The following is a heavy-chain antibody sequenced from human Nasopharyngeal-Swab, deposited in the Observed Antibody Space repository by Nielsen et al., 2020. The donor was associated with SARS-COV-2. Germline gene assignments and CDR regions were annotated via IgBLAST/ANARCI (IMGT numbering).Heavy chain of an antibody. D-gene: IGHD3-9*01. CDR1: GFTFSSYA. Sequence: GASLKISCAASGFTFSSYAMSWVRQAPGKGLEWVSAISGSGGSTYYADSVKGRFTISRDNSKNTLYLQMNSLRAEDTAVYYCAKAPAAYYDILIGYYYCGMDVWGQGTTVTVSS. J-gene: IGHJ6*02. CDR2: ISGSGGST. V-gene: IGHV3-23*01. CDR3: AKAPAAYYDILIGYYYCGMDV.